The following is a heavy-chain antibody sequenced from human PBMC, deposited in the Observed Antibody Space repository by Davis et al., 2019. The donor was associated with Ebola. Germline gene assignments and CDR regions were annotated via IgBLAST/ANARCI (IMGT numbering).Heavy chain of an antibody. Sequence: GESLKLSCAASGFTFSSYGMHWVRQAPGKGLEWVAVIWYDGSNKYYADSVKGRFTISRDNSKDTLYLQMNSLRAEDTAVYYCARGGEDCSSTGCPIFFYYYMDVWGKGTTVTVSS. CDR1: GFTFSSYG. D-gene: IGHD2-2*01. CDR3: ARGGEDCSSTGCPIFFYYYMDV. J-gene: IGHJ6*03. CDR2: IWYDGSNK. V-gene: IGHV3-33*08.